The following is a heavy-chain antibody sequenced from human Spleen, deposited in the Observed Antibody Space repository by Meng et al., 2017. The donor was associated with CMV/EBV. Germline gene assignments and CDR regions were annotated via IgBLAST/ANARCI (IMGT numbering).Heavy chain of an antibody. D-gene: IGHD3-10*01. CDR2: IYYSGST. V-gene: IGHV4-39*01. CDR3: ARNSGPGQKGDY. CDR1: GGSISSSSYY. J-gene: IGHJ4*02. Sequence: CTVSGGSISSSSYYWGWIRQPPGKGLEWIGSIYYSGSTYYNPSLKSRVTISVDTSKNQFSLKLSSVTAADTAVYYCARNSGPGQKGDYWGQGTLVTVSS.